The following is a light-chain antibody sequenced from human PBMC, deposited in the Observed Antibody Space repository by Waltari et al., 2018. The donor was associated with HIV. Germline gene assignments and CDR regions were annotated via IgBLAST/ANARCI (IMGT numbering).Light chain of an antibody. CDR2: AAS. CDR3: QQTYSSPYT. J-gene: IGKJ2*01. Sequence: IQLTQSPSSLSASVGVRVTITCRPFQGMSRYLNWYQQKPGKAPNLLIYAASSLQSGVPSRFSGSGSGTDFSLTISSLQPEDFATYYCQQTYSSPYTFGQGTKLEIK. CDR1: QGMSRY. V-gene: IGKV1-39*01.